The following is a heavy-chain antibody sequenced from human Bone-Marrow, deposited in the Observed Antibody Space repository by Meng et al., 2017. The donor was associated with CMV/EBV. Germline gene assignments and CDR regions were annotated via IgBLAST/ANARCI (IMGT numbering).Heavy chain of an antibody. J-gene: IGHJ4*02. Sequence: GGSLRLSCAASGFTFSSYAMSWVRQAPGKGLEWVSAISGSGGSTYYADSVKGRFTISRDNSKNTLYLQMNSLRAEDTAVYYCAKDFAIFGVVIIGVDYWGQGPLVTFSS. CDR2: ISGSGGST. V-gene: IGHV3-23*01. D-gene: IGHD3-3*01. CDR3: AKDFAIFGVVIIGVDY. CDR1: GFTFSSYA.